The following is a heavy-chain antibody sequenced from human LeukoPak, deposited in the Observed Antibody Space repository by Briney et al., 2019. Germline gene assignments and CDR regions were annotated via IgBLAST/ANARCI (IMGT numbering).Heavy chain of an antibody. D-gene: IGHD5-12*01. CDR1: GGSISSYY. CDR3: ARVYYSGYDKGTWFDP. V-gene: IGHV4-59*01. Sequence: SETLSLTCTVSGGSISSYYWSWIRQPPGKGLEWIGYIYYSGSTNYNPSLKSRVTIPVDTSKNQFSLKLSSVAAADTAVYYCARVYYSGYDKGTWFDPWGQGTLVTVSS. CDR2: IYYSGST. J-gene: IGHJ5*02.